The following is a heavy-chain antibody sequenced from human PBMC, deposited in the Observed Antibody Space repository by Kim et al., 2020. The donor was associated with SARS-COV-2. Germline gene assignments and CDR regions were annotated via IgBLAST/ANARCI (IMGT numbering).Heavy chain of an antibody. D-gene: IGHD3-10*01. V-gene: IGHV3-64*05. CDR3: VASYYY. Sequence: GGSLRLSCAASGFTFSNYDMRWVRQAPGKGLEWVSSICSDGNKTYYADAVKGRFTISSDTSKNMLYVQMSRLGVENTAFYYCVASYYY. CDR1: GFTFSNYD. CDR2: ICSDGNKT. J-gene: IGHJ6*03.